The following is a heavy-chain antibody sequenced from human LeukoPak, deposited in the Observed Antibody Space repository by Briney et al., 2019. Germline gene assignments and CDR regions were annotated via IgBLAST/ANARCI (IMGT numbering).Heavy chain of an antibody. CDR3: ARPYSSSEAFDI. D-gene: IGHD6-13*01. J-gene: IGHJ3*02. V-gene: IGHV3-7*04. Sequence: GGSLRLSCAASGFTFGSYGMHWVRQAPGKGLEWVANIHQDGSEKYYVDSVKGRFTISRDNAKNSLYLQMNSLRAEDTAVYYCARPYSSSEAFDIWGQGTMVTVSS. CDR1: GFTFGSYG. CDR2: IHQDGSEK.